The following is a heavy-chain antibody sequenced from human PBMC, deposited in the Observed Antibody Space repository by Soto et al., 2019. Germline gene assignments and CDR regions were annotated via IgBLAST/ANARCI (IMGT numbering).Heavy chain of an antibody. CDR3: ARDLNWGIDY. V-gene: IGHV3-48*02. Sequence: PVGSLRLSCAASGFTFSTFSMNWVRQAPGKGLEWVSYISGTYAIYYADSVQGRFTISRDNAKNSVYLQMNSLRDEDSAIYYCARDLNWGIDYWSQGALVTVSS. CDR1: GFTFSTFS. J-gene: IGHJ4*02. CDR2: ISGTYAI. D-gene: IGHD7-27*01.